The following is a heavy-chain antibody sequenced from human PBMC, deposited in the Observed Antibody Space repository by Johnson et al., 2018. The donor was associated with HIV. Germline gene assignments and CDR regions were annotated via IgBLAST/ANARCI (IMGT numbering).Heavy chain of an antibody. V-gene: IGHV3-11*04. CDR3: SRDQFRKGWDQLGVEAFDI. J-gene: IGHJ3*02. CDR1: GFTFSDYY. CDR2: ISSSGSTI. Sequence: QVQPVESGGGLVKPGGSLRLSCAASGFTFSDYYMSWIRQAPGKGLEWVSYISSSGSTIYYADSVKGRFTISRDNAKNSLYLPMNSLRAEDTAVYYCSRDQFRKGWDQLGVEAFDIWGQGTMVTVSS. D-gene: IGHD5-24*01.